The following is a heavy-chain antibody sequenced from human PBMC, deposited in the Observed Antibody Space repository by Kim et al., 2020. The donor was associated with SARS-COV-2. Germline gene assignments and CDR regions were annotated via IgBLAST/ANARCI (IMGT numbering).Heavy chain of an antibody. CDR1: GYTFTSYG. D-gene: IGHD3-10*01. V-gene: IGHV1-18*04. J-gene: IGHJ4*02. Sequence: ASVKVSCKASGYTFTSYGISWVRQAPGQGLEWMGWISAYNGNTNYAQKLQGRVTMTTDTSTSTAYMELRSLRSDDTAVYYCARDRRYYGSGSYYPSDYWGQGTLVTVSS. CDR3: ARDRRYYGSGSYYPSDY. CDR2: ISAYNGNT.